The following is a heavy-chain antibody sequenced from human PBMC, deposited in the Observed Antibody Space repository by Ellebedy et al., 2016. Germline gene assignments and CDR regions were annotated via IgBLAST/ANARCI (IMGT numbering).Heavy chain of an antibody. Sequence: ASVKVSXXASGYTFTSYYMHWVRQAPGQGLEWMGIINPSGGSTSYAQKFQGRVTMTRDTSTSTVYMELSSLRSEDTAVYYCARDRLDTYYYGSGSYVYAFDIWGQGTMVTVSS. CDR2: INPSGGST. V-gene: IGHV1-46*01. CDR3: ARDRLDTYYYGSGSYVYAFDI. D-gene: IGHD3-10*01. J-gene: IGHJ3*02. CDR1: GYTFTSYY.